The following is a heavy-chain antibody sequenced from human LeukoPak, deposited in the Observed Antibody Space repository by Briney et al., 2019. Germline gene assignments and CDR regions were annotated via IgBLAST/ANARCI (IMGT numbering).Heavy chain of an antibody. CDR1: AYSFTSYW. J-gene: IGHJ4*02. Sequence: HGEPLKISCKGSAYSFTSYWISWVRQMPGKGLEWMGRIDPSDSYTNYSPSFQGRVTISADKSISTAYLQWASLKASDTAMYYCASLEMATDYWGQGTLVTVSS. D-gene: IGHD5-24*01. V-gene: IGHV5-10-1*01. CDR2: IDPSDSYT. CDR3: ASLEMATDY.